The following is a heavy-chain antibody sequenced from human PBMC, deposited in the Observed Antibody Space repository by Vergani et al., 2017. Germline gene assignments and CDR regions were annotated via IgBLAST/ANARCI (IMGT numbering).Heavy chain of an antibody. Sequence: EVQLVESGGGLVKPGGSLRLSCAASGFTFSSYSMNWVRQAPGKGLEWASSISSSSSYIYYADSVKGRFTISRDNAKNSLYLQMNSLRAEDTAVYYCARDLFYYDSSGYYSGFFDYWGQGTLVTVSS. CDR2: ISSSSSYI. V-gene: IGHV3-21*01. CDR3: ARDLFYYDSSGYYSGFFDY. J-gene: IGHJ4*02. D-gene: IGHD3-22*01. CDR1: GFTFSSYS.